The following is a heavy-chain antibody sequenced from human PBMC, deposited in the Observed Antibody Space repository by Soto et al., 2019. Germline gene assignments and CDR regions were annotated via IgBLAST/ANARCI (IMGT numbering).Heavy chain of an antibody. CDR3: AKDRPSIAVG. D-gene: IGHD6-19*01. Sequence: GGSLRLSCAASGITFSSYAMSWVRQAPGKGLEWVSDISGSGGSTYYADSVNGRFTISRDNSKNTLCLQMNRQRAEYSAVYYCAKDRPSIAVGWGQGTLVTVSS. J-gene: IGHJ4*02. CDR1: GITFSSYA. V-gene: IGHV3-23*01. CDR2: ISGSGGST.